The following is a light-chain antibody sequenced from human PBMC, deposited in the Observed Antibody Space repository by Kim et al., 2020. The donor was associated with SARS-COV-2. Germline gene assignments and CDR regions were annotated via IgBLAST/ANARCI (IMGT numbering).Light chain of an antibody. J-gene: IGKJ4*01. V-gene: IGKV1-5*03. CDR1: QSFRTW. CDR3: LQYNDYPLT. CDR2: RAS. Sequence: ASVGDRVTITCRASQSFRTWLAWYQQKPGKAPKLLIYRASSLESGVPSRFSGSGSGTEFTLTISSLQPDDFATYYCLQYNDYPLTFGGGTKVDIK.